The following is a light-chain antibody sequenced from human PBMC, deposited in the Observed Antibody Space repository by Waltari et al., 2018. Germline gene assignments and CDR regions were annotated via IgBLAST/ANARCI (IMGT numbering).Light chain of an antibody. CDR1: RSDVGRDNY. CDR3: SSYTSSSTLV. V-gene: IGLV2-14*01. J-gene: IGLJ2*01. CDR2: EVS. Sequence: QSALPQPASVSGSPGQSIPISCTGTRSDVGRDNYVSWYQQHPGKAPKPIIDEVSNRPSGVSNRFSGSKSGNTASLTIAGLQAEDEADYYCSSYTSSSTLVFGGGTKLTVL.